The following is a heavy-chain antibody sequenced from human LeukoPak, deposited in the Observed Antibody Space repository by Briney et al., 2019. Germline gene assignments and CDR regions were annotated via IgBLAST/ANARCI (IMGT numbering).Heavy chain of an antibody. CDR2: IRYDGSND. J-gene: IGHJ4*02. V-gene: IGHV3-30*02. CDR1: GFSFSTYG. Sequence: GGSLRLSCAASGFSFSTYGMHWVRQAPGKRLEWVAFIRYDGSNDYYADSVKGRFTISRDNSKNTLYLQMNSLRAEDTAVYYCARAGRYFDYWGQGTLVTVSS. D-gene: IGHD1-26*01. CDR3: ARAGRYFDY.